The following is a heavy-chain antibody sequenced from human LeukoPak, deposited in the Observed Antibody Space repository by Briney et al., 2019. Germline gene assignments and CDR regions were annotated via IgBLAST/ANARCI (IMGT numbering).Heavy chain of an antibody. CDR3: ARGRGPAPPLVPAAMKMRGQKSPYDY. V-gene: IGHV4-34*01. CDR2: INHSGST. D-gene: IGHD2-2*01. J-gene: IGHJ4*02. Sequence: SETLSLTCAVYGGSFSGYYWSWIRQPPGKGLEWIGEINHSGSTNYNPSLKSRVTISVDTSKNQFSLKLSSVTAADTAVYYCARGRGPAPPLVPAAMKMRGQKSPYDYWGQGTLVTVSS. CDR1: GGSFSGYY.